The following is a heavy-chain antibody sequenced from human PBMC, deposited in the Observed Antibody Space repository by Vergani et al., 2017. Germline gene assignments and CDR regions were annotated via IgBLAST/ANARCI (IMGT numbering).Heavy chain of an antibody. CDR1: GYTFTSYD. V-gene: IGHV1-8*01. CDR3: ARVGYYDSSGYFTGIDY. D-gene: IGHD3-22*01. Sequence: QVQLVQSGAEVKKPGASVKVSCKASGYTFTSYDINWVRQATGQGLEWMGWMNPNSGNTGYAQKFQGRVTMTRNTSRSTAYMELSSLRSEDTAVYYCARVGYYDSSGYFTGIDYWGQGTLVTVSS. CDR2: MNPNSGNT. J-gene: IGHJ4*02.